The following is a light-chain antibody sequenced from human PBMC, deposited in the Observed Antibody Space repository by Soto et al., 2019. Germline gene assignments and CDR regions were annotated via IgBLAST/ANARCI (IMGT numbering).Light chain of an antibody. J-gene: IGKJ2*01. V-gene: IGKV3-11*01. CDR3: QQRDSWPYT. CDR1: QSVSSY. Sequence: EIVLTQSPATLSLSPGEGATLSCRASQSVSSYLAWFQQKPGQAPRLLIYDASNRATGIPARFSGSGSGTDFTLTISSREPEDFAVYYCQQRDSWPYTFGQGTKLEMK. CDR2: DAS.